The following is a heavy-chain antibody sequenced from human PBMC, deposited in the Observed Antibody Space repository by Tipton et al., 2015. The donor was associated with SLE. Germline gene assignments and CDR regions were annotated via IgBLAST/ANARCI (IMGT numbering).Heavy chain of an antibody. J-gene: IGHJ2*01. D-gene: IGHD4-17*01. Sequence: LRLSCTVSGDFSTATSYYWGWIRQSPGKGLEWMGNIYYTGTTLYRPALKSRLSISFDTSKNRFSLKLTSVTAADTAVYYCARLGRDGDYENDWYFDFWGRGTLVTVSS. V-gene: IGHV4-39*01. CDR3: ARLGRDGDYENDWYFDF. CDR1: GDFSTATSYY. CDR2: IYYTGTT.